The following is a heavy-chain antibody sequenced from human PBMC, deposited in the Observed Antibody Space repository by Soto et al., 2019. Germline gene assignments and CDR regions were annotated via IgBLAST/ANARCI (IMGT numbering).Heavy chain of an antibody. CDR1: GGSFSGYY. D-gene: IGHD3-9*01. CDR2: INHSGST. CDR3: ARAAYYDFLTGYYLLDDGMDV. V-gene: IGHV4-34*01. Sequence: SETLSLTCAVYGGSFSGYYWSWIRQPPGKGLEWIGEINHSGSTNYNPSLKSRVTISVDTSKNQFSLKLSSVTAADTAVYYCARAAYYDFLTGYYLLDDGMDVWGPGTPVTLSS. J-gene: IGHJ6*02.